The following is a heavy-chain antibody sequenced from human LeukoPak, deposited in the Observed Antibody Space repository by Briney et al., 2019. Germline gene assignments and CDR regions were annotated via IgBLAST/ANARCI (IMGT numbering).Heavy chain of an antibody. D-gene: IGHD5-24*01. Sequence: GGSLRLSCAASGFTFSNYRMNWVRQAPGKGVEWISYIGIDSLNTNYADSVKGRFTISGDKAKNSLYLQMNSLRVEDTAVYYCARDYKYAFDNWGQGTLVTVSS. CDR1: GFTFSNYR. J-gene: IGHJ4*02. CDR2: IGIDSLNT. V-gene: IGHV3-48*01. CDR3: ARDYKYAFDN.